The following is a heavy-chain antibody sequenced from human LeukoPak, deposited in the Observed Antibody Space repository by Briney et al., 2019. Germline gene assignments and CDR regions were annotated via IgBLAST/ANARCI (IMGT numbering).Heavy chain of an antibody. CDR1: EGTFSSYA. J-gene: IGHJ6*02. CDR3: ASTTMVPYDYYGMDV. D-gene: IGHD4/OR15-4a*01. Sequence: GASVKVSCKASEGTFSSYAISWVRQAPGQGLEWMGGIIPIFGTANYAQKFQGRVTITADESTSTAYMELSSLRSEDTAVYYCASTTMVPYDYYGMDVWGQGTTVTVSS. V-gene: IGHV1-69*13. CDR2: IIPIFGTA.